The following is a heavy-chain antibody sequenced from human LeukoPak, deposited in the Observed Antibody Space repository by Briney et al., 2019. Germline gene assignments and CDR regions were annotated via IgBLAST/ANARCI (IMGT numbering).Heavy chain of an antibody. J-gene: IGHJ6*03. V-gene: IGHV3-11*01. CDR1: GFTFSDYY. Sequence: GGSLRLSCAASGFTFSDYYMSWIRQAPGKGLEWVSDISSSGSTIYYADSVKGRFTISRDNAKNSLYLQMNSLRAEDTAVYYCARSTYSSSRGDYYYYYYMDVWGKGTTVTVSS. CDR3: ARSTYSSSRGDYYYYYYMDV. CDR2: ISSSGSTI. D-gene: IGHD6-6*01.